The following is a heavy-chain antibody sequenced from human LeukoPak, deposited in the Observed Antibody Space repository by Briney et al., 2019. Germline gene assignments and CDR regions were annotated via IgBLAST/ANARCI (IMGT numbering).Heavy chain of an antibody. Sequence: RAGGSLRLSCAASGLTFSTYVMHWVRQAPGKGLEWVALIWYDGSNKYYADSVKGRFTISRDNYKNTLYLQMNSLRAEDTAVYYCARDQGCTSTNCYSLFFHYWGQGTLVTVSS. D-gene: IGHD2-2*01. CDR1: GLTFSTYV. CDR3: ARDQGCTSTNCYSLFFHY. J-gene: IGHJ4*02. CDR2: IWYDGSNK. V-gene: IGHV3-30*02.